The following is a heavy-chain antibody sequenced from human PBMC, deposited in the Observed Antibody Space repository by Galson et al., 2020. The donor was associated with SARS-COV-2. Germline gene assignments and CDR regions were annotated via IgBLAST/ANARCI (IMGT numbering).Heavy chain of an antibody. J-gene: IGHJ4*02. CDR3: ARDWDC. Sequence: LSLTCAASGFKFSSYSMNWVRQAPGKGLEWVSLISNSGTYIYYADSVRGRFTISRDNAKNSVYLQMNSLRGDDTAVYYCARDWDCWGQGTQVTVSS. CDR1: GFKFSSYS. V-gene: IGHV3-21*01. CDR2: ISNSGTYI.